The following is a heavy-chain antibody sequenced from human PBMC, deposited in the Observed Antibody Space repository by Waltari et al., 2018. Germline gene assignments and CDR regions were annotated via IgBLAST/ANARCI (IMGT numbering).Heavy chain of an antibody. Sequence: EVQLVESGGGLVQPGGSLRLSCAASGFTFSSYAMSWVRQAPGKGLEWVSAISSSGGSTYYADSVKGRFTISRDNANNTLYLQMNSLRAEDTAVYYGAKEDKRGSSFWYFDLWGRGTLVTVSS. D-gene: IGHD1-26*01. V-gene: IGHV3-23*04. CDR3: AKEDKRGSSFWYFDL. CDR2: ISSSGGST. J-gene: IGHJ2*01. CDR1: GFTFSSYA.